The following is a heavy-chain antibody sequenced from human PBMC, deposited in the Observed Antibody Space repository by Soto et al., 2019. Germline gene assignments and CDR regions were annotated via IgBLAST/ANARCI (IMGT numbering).Heavy chain of an antibody. Sequence: GASVKVSCKASGYTFTSYGISWVRQAPGQGLEWMGWISAYNGNTNYAQKLQGRVTMTTDTSTSTAYMELRSLRSDDTAVYYGARDLRYFDWLSLYNWFDPGGQGTLVTV. V-gene: IGHV1-18*01. CDR3: ARDLRYFDWLSLYNWFDP. J-gene: IGHJ5*02. CDR1: GYTFTSYG. D-gene: IGHD3-9*01. CDR2: ISAYNGNT.